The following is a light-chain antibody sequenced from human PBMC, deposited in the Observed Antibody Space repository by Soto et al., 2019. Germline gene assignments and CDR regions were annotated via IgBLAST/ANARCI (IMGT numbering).Light chain of an antibody. V-gene: IGKV1-9*01. CDR2: AAS. CDR1: QGLSSD. Sequence: DIQLTQSPSFLSASVGDRVTITCRASQGLSSDLAWYQQKPGKAPKLLIYAASTLQSGVPSRFSGSGSGTEFTLTISSLQHEDFATYYCQQLNSYPITFGQGTRLEIK. CDR3: QQLNSYPIT. J-gene: IGKJ5*01.